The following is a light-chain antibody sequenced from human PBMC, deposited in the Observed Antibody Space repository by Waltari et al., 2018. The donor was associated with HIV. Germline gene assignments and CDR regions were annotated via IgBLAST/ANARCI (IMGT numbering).Light chain of an antibody. CDR1: QNIYKF. V-gene: IGKV1-39*01. Sequence: DTQMTQSPSSLSASIGDRITITCRASQNIYKFLSWYQQKSVKAPNLLIYDASSLQSGVPSRFSGSGSGTEFTLTISSLQVEDFATYYCLQSFTAPLTFGPGTKLDIK. J-gene: IGKJ3*01. CDR2: DAS. CDR3: LQSFTAPLT.